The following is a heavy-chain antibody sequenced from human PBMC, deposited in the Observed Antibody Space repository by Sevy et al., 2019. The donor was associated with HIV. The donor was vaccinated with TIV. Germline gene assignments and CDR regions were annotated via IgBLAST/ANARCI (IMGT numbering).Heavy chain of an antibody. D-gene: IGHD5-12*01. CDR1: GFTFSRYW. J-gene: IGHJ6*02. Sequence: GGSLRLSCAASGFTFSRYWMSWVRHAPGKGLEWVANIKQDGSEKYYVDSVKGRFTISRDNAKKSLFLQMNSLRAEDTAVYYCASDRDDSSGFGMDVWGQGTTVTVSS. CDR2: IKQDGSEK. CDR3: ASDRDDSSGFGMDV. V-gene: IGHV3-7*01.